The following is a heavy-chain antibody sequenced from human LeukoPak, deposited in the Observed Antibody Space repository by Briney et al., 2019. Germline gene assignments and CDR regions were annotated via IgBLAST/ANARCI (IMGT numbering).Heavy chain of an antibody. CDR3: ARVQRGIAAAIDY. D-gene: IGHD6-13*01. Sequence: PSETLSLTCAVYGVSFSGYYWSWLRQPPGKGLEWIGEINHSGSTNYNPSLKSRVTISVDTSKNQFSLKLSSVTAADTAVYYCARVQRGIAAAIDYWGQGTLVTVSS. CDR1: GVSFSGYY. V-gene: IGHV4-34*01. CDR2: INHSGST. J-gene: IGHJ4*02.